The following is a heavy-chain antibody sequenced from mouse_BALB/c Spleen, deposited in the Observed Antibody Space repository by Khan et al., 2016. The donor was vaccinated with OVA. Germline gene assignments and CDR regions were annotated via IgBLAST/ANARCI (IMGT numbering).Heavy chain of an antibody. D-gene: IGHD1-1*01. CDR1: GFTFTSYG. Sequence: EVELVESGGGLVQPGGSRKLSCAASGFTFTSYGMHWIRQAPEKGLEWVAYISSDSNTIYYADTVKGRFTISRDNPKNTLFLQMTSLRSGDTAMYFCATTYCYGYYFDYWGQGTTLTVSS. V-gene: IGHV5-17*02. CDR2: ISSDSNTI. CDR3: ATTYCYGYYFDY. J-gene: IGHJ2*01.